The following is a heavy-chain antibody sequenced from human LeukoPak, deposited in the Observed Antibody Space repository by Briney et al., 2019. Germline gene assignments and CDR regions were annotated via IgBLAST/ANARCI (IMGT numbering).Heavy chain of an antibody. V-gene: IGHV4-61*01. CDR2: IYYSGST. CDR1: GASFSSGSYY. D-gene: IGHD6-19*01. J-gene: IGHJ4*02. Sequence: PSETLPLTCTVSGASFSSGSYYWSWIRQPPGKGLEWIGYIYYSGSTNYNPSLKSRLTISVDTSKIQFSLKLSSVTAADTAVYYCARESGWYVFDYWGQGALVTVSS. CDR3: ARESGWYVFDY.